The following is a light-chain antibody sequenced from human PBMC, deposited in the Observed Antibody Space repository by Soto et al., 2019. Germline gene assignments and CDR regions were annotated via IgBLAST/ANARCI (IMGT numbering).Light chain of an antibody. CDR3: QQYNSNWT. J-gene: IGKJ1*01. Sequence: DIQMTQSPSTLSASVGDRVTITCRASQSISSWLAWYQQKPGKAPKLLIYKASSLKSGVPSRFSGSGSATEFTLTITSLQPDDFATYYCQQYNSNWTFGQGTKVEIK. CDR1: QSISSW. CDR2: KAS. V-gene: IGKV1-5*03.